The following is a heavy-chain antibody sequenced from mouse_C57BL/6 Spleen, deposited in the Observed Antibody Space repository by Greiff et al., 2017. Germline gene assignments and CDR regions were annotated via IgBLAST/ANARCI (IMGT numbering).Heavy chain of an antibody. D-gene: IGHD2-3*01. CDR3: AKEEIYDGYYWYFDV. V-gene: IGHV1-72*01. Sequence: QVQLQQPGAELVKPGASVKLSCKASGYTFTSYWMHWVKQRPGRGLEWIGRIDPNSGGTKYNEKFKSKATLTVDTPSSTAYMQLSSLTSEDSAVYYCAKEEIYDGYYWYFDVWGTGTTVTVSS. CDR1: GYTFTSYW. CDR2: IDPNSGGT. J-gene: IGHJ1*03.